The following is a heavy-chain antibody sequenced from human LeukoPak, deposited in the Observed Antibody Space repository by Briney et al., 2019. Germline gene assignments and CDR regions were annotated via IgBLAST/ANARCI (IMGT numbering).Heavy chain of an antibody. CDR3: ASSPTPGGRFDY. D-gene: IGHD1-1*01. J-gene: IGHJ4*02. CDR2: IYHSGNT. V-gene: IGHV4-38-2*02. Sequence: SETLSPTCTVSGYSISSGNYWGWIRQPPGKGLEWIGSIYHSGNTYYNPSLKSRITISVDTSKNQFSLKLSSVTAADTAVYYCASSPTPGGRFDYWGQGTLVTVSS. CDR1: GYSISSGNY.